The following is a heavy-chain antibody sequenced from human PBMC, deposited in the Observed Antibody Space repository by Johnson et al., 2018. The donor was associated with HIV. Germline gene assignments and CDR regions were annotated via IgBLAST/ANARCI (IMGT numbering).Heavy chain of an antibody. V-gene: IGHV3-72*01. J-gene: IGHJ3*01. CDR1: GFTFSSYG. CDR2: IRNKPSSYST. D-gene: IGHD1-7*01. CDR3: ARENYRRRDAFDV. Sequence: VQLVESGGGVVQPGGSLRISCAASGFTFSSYGMHWVRQAPGKGLEWVSRIRNKPSSYSTEYAASVKGRFTVSRDDSKNSVYLQMNSLRAEDTAVYYCARENYRRRDAFDVWGQGTMVTVSS.